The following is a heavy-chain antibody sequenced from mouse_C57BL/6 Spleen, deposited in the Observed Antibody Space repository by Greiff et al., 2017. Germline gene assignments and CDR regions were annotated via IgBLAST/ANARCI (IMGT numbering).Heavy chain of an antibody. CDR2: ISSGSSTI. Sequence: EVQLQESGGGLVKPGGSLKLSCAASGFTFSDYGMHWVRQAPEKGLEWVAYISSGSSTIYYADTVKGRFTISRDNAKNTLFLQMTSLRSEDTAMYYCARRTYYSNYGDFDWFAYWGQGTLVTVSA. J-gene: IGHJ3*01. CDR3: ARRTYYSNYGDFDWFAY. V-gene: IGHV5-17*01. D-gene: IGHD2-5*01. CDR1: GFTFSDYG.